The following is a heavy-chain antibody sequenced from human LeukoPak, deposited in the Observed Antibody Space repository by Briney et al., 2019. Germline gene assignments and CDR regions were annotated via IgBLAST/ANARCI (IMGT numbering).Heavy chain of an antibody. Sequence: GGPLRLFCAASGFPYSVYAMRWVRRAPGKGLEWLSAMCGSGGDTFYAESVKGRFTVSRDNTKHTLYLQMNSMRAEDTALYYCANYSYYYDSSANYGWFDPWGQGTLVTVSS. D-gene: IGHD3-22*01. CDR1: GFPYSVYA. CDR2: MCGSGGDT. V-gene: IGHV3-23*01. J-gene: IGHJ5*02. CDR3: ANYSYYYDSSANYGWFDP.